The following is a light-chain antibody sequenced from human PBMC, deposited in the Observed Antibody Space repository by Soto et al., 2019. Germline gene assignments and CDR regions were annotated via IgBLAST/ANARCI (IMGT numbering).Light chain of an antibody. CDR3: AAWDDSLNGYV. CDR2: SNN. CDR1: SXNIGSNT. J-gene: IGLJ1*01. Sequence: QSVLTQPPSASGAPGQRVTISCSGSSXNIGSNTVNWYQQIPGTAPKLLIYSNNQRPSGVPDRFSGSKSGTSASLAISGLQSEDEADYYCAAWDDSLNGYVFGTGTKVTVL. V-gene: IGLV1-44*01.